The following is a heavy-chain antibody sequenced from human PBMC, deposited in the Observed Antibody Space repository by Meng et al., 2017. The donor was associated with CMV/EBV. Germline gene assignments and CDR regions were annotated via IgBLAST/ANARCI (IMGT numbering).Heavy chain of an antibody. V-gene: IGHV4-39*01. CDR2: IYYSGST. CDR3: ARPSPIVVVPAGGGWFDP. Sequence: GSLRLSCTVSGGSISSSSYYWGWIRQPPGKGLEWIGSIYYSGSTYYNPSLKSRVTISVDTSKNQFSLKLSSVTAADTAVYYCARPSPIVVVPAGGGWFDPWGQGTLVTVS. D-gene: IGHD2-2*01. J-gene: IGHJ5*02. CDR1: GGSISSSSYY.